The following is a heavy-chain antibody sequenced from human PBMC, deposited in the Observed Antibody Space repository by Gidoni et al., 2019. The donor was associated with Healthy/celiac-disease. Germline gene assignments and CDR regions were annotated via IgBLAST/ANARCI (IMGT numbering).Heavy chain of an antibody. CDR2: IYYSGST. J-gene: IGHJ6*02. Sequence: QVQLQESGPGLVKPSETLSLTCTVSGGSVSSGSYYWGWIRQPPGKGLEWIGYIYYSGSTNYNPSLKSRVTISVDTSKNQFSLKLSSVTAADTAVYYCARSKGLHLKGAYYYGMDVWGQGTTVTVSS. CDR1: GGSVSSGSYY. V-gene: IGHV4-61*01. D-gene: IGHD1-26*01. CDR3: ARSKGLHLKGAYYYGMDV.